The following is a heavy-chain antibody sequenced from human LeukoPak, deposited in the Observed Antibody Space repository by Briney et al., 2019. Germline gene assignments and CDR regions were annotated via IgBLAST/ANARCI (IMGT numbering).Heavy chain of an antibody. CDR3: ARDGEWLVPFDY. CDR2: IYHSGST. D-gene: IGHD6-19*01. V-gene: IGHV4-4*02. J-gene: IGHJ4*02. CDR1: GGSISSSNW. Sequence: SETLSLTCAVSGGSISSSNWWSWVRQPPGKGLEWIGEIYHSGSTNYNPSLKSRVTISVDKSKNQFSLKLSSVTAADTAVCYCARDGEWLVPFDYWGQGTLVTVSS.